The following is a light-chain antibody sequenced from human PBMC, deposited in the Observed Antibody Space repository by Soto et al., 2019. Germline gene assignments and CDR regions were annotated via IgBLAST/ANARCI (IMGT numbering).Light chain of an antibody. CDR1: QSVSSY. CDR2: DAS. J-gene: IGKJ4*01. V-gene: IGKV3-11*01. CDR3: QQRSNWPPLT. Sequence: EIVLTQSPATLSLSPGERATLSCRASQSVSSYLAWYQQKPGQAPRLLSYDASSRATGIPARCSGSGSGTDFTLTISSLEPEDFAVYYCQQRSNWPPLTVGGGTKVEIK.